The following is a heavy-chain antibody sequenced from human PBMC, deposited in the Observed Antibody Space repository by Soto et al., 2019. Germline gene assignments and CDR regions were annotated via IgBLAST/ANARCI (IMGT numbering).Heavy chain of an antibody. Sequence: GGSLRLSCQASGFNFNNYGMHWVRQAPGKGLEWVAVISYDGSNKYYADSVKGRFTISRDNSKNTLSLHLNTLRPEDTAVYHCAKDRVGGTFYTPLGFWGQGTLVTVSS. J-gene: IGHJ4*02. CDR3: AKDRVGGTFYTPLGF. D-gene: IGHD6-19*01. CDR2: ISYDGSNK. CDR1: GFNFNNYG. V-gene: IGHV3-30*18.